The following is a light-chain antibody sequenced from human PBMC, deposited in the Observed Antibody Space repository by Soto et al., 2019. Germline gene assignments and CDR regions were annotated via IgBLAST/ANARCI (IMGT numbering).Light chain of an antibody. CDR1: QATRSY. J-gene: IGKJ4*01. Sequence: DIQMTQSRSTLSASVGDRVTITCRASQATRSYLAWYQQKPGRAPKLLIYAASTLQSGVPSRFTGSGSGTDFTLTVNSLQAEDFATYYCQQLNKYPSTFGGGTKVDI. CDR3: QQLNKYPST. CDR2: AAS. V-gene: IGKV1-9*01.